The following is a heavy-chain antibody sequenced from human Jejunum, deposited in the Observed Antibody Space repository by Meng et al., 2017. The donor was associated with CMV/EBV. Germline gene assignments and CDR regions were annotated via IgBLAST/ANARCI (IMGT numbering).Heavy chain of an antibody. CDR3: ARATQVAAISYYYYGMDV. J-gene: IGHJ6*02. Sequence: TSYLMHWVRQAPGQGLEWMGIINPSGDSTNYAQKFQGRVTMTRDTSTSTVYMELSSLRSEDTAVYYCARATQVAAISYYYYGMDVWGQGTTVTVSS. V-gene: IGHV1-46*01. D-gene: IGHD2-15*01. CDR1: TSYL. CDR2: INPSGDST.